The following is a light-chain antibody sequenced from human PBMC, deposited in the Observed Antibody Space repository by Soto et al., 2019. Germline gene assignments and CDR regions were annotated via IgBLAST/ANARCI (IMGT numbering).Light chain of an antibody. V-gene: IGLV2-14*01. J-gene: IGLJ3*02. CDR1: SRDVGNYNF. CDR3: SSYTSGSVL. Sequence: QSVLTQPASVSGSPGQSITVSCTGTSRDVGNYNFVSWYQQHPGKAPKVIIYDVSNRPSGVSDRFSASKSGNTASLTISGLQTEDEAVYFCSSYTSGSVLFGGGTEVTVL. CDR2: DVS.